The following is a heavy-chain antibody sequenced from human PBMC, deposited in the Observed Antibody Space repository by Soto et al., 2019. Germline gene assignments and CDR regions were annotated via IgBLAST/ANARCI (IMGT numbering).Heavy chain of an antibody. CDR1: GFSLTTSGVG. CDR3: AHRVLRTVFGLVTTTAIYFDF. V-gene: IGHV2-5*02. CDR2: LYWDDDK. J-gene: IGHJ4*02. D-gene: IGHD3-3*01. Sequence: QITLNESGPTQVNPRQTLTLTCTFSGFSLTTSGVGVGWIRQSPGKAPEWLALLYWDDDKRYSPSLKSRLTNTKDNSKNQVVLTMADLDPADTATYYCAHRVLRTVFGLVTTTAIYFDFWGQGTPVAVSS.